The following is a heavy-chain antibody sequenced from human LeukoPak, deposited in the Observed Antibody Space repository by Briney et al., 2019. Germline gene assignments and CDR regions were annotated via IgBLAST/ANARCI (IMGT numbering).Heavy chain of an antibody. CDR3: ARAAIAAARIYYYMDV. D-gene: IGHD6-13*01. CDR2: IRYDGSDK. Sequence: GGSLRLSCAASGFTFKNYGMHWVRQAPGKGLEWVAFIRYDGSDKYYADFVKGRFTISRDNSENTLYLQMNSLRPEDTAVYYCARAAIAAARIYYYMDVWGKGTTVTVSS. J-gene: IGHJ6*03. V-gene: IGHV3-30*02. CDR1: GFTFKNYG.